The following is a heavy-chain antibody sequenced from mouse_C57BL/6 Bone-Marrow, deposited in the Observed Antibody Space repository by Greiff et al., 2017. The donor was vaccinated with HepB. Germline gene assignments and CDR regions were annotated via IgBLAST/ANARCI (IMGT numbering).Heavy chain of an antibody. V-gene: IGHV6-6*01. Sequence: EVMLVESGGGLVQPGGSMKLSCAASGFNFSDAWMDWVRQSPEKGLEWVAEIRNKANNHATYYAESVKGRVTITRDDSKSSVYLQLNSLRAEDTGIYYCTVYDNGSSPAWFAYWGQGTLVTVSA. D-gene: IGHD1-1*01. J-gene: IGHJ3*01. CDR1: GFNFSDAW. CDR3: TVYDNGSSPAWFAY. CDR2: IRNKANNHAT.